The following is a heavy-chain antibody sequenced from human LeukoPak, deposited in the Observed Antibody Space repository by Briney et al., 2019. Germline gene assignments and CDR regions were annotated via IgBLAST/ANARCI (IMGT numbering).Heavy chain of an antibody. CDR2: ISYDGSDK. CDR1: GFSFSTYG. Sequence: PGGSLRLSCAASGFSFSTYGMHWVRQAPGKGLEWVTVISYDGSDKYYADSVKGRFTISRDNPRNTLYLQMNSLRVEDTAVYYCAKEVGTFTLDYWGQGTLVTVSS. CDR3: AKEVGTFTLDY. J-gene: IGHJ4*02. D-gene: IGHD1-26*01. V-gene: IGHV3-30*18.